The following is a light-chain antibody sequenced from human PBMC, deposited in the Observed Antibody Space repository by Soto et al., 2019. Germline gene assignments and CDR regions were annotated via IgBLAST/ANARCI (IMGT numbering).Light chain of an antibody. CDR2: LGS. J-gene: IGKJ1*01. CDR1: QSLLHSNGFNY. CDR3: MQALQTPPT. Sequence: EIVMTQTPLSLSITPGEQASMSCRSSQSLLHSNGFNYLDWYLQKPGQSPQLLIYLGSYRASRVPDRFSGSGSGTDFTLKISTVEVEDVGVYYCMQALQTPPTFGQGTKVDIK. V-gene: IGKV2-28*01.